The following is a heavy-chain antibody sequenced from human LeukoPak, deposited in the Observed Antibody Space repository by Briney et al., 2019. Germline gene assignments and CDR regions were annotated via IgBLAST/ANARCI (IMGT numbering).Heavy chain of an antibody. D-gene: IGHD2-8*02. CDR2: IYTSGST. V-gene: IGHV4-4*07. J-gene: IGHJ4*02. Sequence: SETLSLTCTVSGGSISSYYWSWIRQPAGKGLEWIGRIYTSGSTNYNPSLKSRVTISVDTSKNQFSLKLSSVTAADTAVYYCARALVSQNQYYFDYWGQGTLVTVSS. CDR1: GGSISSYY. CDR3: ARALVSQNQYYFDY.